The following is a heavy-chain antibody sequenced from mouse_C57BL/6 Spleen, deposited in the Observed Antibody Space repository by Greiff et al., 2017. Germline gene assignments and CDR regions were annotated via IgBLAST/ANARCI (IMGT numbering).Heavy chain of an antibody. J-gene: IGHJ3*01. V-gene: IGHV2-9-1*01. CDR2: IWTGGGT. D-gene: IGHD4-1*01. Sequence: VKLVESGPGLVAPSQSLSITCTVSGFSFTSYAISWVRQPPGKGLEWLGVIWTGGGTHYNSALKSRPSISKDNSKSQVFLKMNSLQTDDTARYYCARREELTGTFAYWGQGTLVTVSA. CDR1: GFSFTSYA. CDR3: ARREELTGTFAY.